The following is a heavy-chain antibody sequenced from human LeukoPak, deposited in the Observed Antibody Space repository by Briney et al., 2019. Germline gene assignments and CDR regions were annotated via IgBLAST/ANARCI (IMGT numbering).Heavy chain of an antibody. CDR3: AGYGGDWYPES. Sequence: PSETLSLTCAVYGPFETYYWTLVRQPPEKGLEWIGEITYRGNTNYNPSLESRLRISVDRTKQQFYLTLTSVTAADTAVYYCAGYGGDWYPESWGQGTLVTISS. CDR2: ITYRGNT. J-gene: IGHJ4*02. D-gene: IGHD6-19*01. V-gene: IGHV4-34*01. CDR1: GPFETYY.